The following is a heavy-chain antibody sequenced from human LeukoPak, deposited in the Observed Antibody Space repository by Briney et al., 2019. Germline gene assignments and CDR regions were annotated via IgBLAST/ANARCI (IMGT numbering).Heavy chain of an antibody. CDR1: GFTFSSYS. Sequence: GGSLRLSCAASGFTFSSYSMNWVCQAPGKGLEWVSSISSSSSYIYYADSVKGRFTISRDNAKNSLYLQMNSLRAEDAAVYYCARFPYSSGWPFDYWGQGTLVTVSS. CDR2: ISSSSSYI. CDR3: ARFPYSSGWPFDY. J-gene: IGHJ4*02. D-gene: IGHD6-19*01. V-gene: IGHV3-21*01.